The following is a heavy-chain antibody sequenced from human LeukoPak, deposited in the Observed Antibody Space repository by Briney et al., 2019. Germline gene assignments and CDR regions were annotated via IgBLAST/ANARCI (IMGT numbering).Heavy chain of an antibody. J-gene: IGHJ4*02. D-gene: IGHD5-18*01. V-gene: IGHV3-23*01. CDR3: AKGRGYSYGTFDY. Sequence: GGSLRLSCAASGFTFSSYAMSWVRQAPGRGLEWVSAISGSGGSTYYADSVKGRFTISRDNSKNTLYLQMNSLRAEDTAVYYCAKGRGYSYGTFDYWGQGTLVTVSS. CDR1: GFTFSSYA. CDR2: ISGSGGST.